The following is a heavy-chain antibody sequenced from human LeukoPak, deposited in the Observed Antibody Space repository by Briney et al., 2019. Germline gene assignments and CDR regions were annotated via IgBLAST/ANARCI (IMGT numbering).Heavy chain of an antibody. Sequence: GGSLRLSCAASGFTFSSYGMSWVRHTPGQGLQWLSAISGSGGGKNYADSVKGRFTISRDNSKNILYLQMNSLGAEDTAIYYCTKSSATVWPNDFDSWGQGTLVTVSS. D-gene: IGHD6-25*01. V-gene: IGHV3-23*01. J-gene: IGHJ4*02. CDR2: ISGSGGGK. CDR1: GFTFSSYG. CDR3: TKSSATVWPNDFDS.